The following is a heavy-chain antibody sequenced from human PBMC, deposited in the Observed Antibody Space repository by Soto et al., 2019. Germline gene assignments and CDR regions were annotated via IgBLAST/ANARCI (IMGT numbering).Heavy chain of an antibody. CDR3: ARIGCEYSSSWYWYMDV. CDR1: GFSLSTSGMC. D-gene: IGHD6-13*01. V-gene: IGHV2-70*11. Sequence: GSGPTLVNPTQTLTLTCTFSGFSLSTSGMCVSWIRQPPGKALEWLARIDWDDDKYYSTSLKTRLTISKDTSKNQVVLTMTNMDPVDTATYYCARIGCEYSSSWYWYMDVWGKGTTVTVSS. J-gene: IGHJ6*03. CDR2: IDWDDDK.